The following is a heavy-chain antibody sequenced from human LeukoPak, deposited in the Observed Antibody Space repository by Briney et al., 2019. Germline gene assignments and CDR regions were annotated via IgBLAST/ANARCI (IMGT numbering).Heavy chain of an antibody. J-gene: IGHJ4*02. CDR2: IFYSGGGT. Sequence: PGGSLRLSCAVSGFTFSSSAMGWVRQAPGKGLEWVSSIFYSGGGTYYADSVKGRFTISRDNSKNTMYLQMNSLRADDTAVYYCAKADEGATGTIGPAGYWGQGTMVTVSS. CDR1: GFTFSSSA. V-gene: IGHV3-23*01. D-gene: IGHD6-13*01. CDR3: AKADEGATGTIGPAGY.